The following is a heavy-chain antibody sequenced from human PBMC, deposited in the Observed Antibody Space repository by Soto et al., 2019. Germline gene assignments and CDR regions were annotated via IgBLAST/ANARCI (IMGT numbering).Heavy chain of an antibody. CDR2: IIPILGVA. J-gene: IGHJ4*02. V-gene: IGHV1-69*10. Sequence: SVKVSCKASGGTFSTYTISWVRQAPGQGLEWMGRIIPILGVANYAQKFQGRVTIIADTSTSTVYMELTSLTAEETAVYYCARGGSYRTSEVYYWGQGTMVTVSS. D-gene: IGHD1-26*01. CDR3: ARGGSYRTSEVYY. CDR1: GGTFSTYT.